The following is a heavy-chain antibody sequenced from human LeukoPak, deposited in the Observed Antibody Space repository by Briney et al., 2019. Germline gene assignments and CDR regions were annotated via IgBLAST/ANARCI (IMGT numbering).Heavy chain of an antibody. CDR2: IRYDGSNK. V-gene: IGHV3-30*02. CDR1: GFTFSSYG. J-gene: IGHJ4*02. Sequence: PGGSLRLSCAASGFTFSSYGMHWVRQAPGKGLEWVAFIRYDGSNKYYADSVKGRFTISRDNSKNTLYLQMNSLRAEDTAVYYCARGAHEGPYYFDYWGQGTLVAVSS. CDR3: ARGAHEGPYYFDY.